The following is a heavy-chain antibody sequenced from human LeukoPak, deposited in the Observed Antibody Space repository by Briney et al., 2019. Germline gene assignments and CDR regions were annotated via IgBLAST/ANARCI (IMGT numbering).Heavy chain of an antibody. V-gene: IGHV1-2*02. D-gene: IGHD1-26*01. CDR2: INPDSGGT. CDR3: ARDRGSGSYEFDP. Sequence: ASVKVSCKASGYTFTGYYMHWVRQAPGQGLEWMGWINPDSGGTNYAQKFQGRVTMTRDTSISTAYMELSRLRSDDTAVCYCARDRGSGSYEFDPWGQGTLVTVSS. CDR1: GYTFTGYY. J-gene: IGHJ5*02.